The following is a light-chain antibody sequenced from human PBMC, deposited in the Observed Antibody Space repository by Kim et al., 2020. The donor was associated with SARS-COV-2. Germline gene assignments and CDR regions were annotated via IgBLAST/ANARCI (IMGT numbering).Light chain of an antibody. CDR1: AGAVTSGDY. Sequence: QTVVTQEPSLTVSPGGTVTLTCASSAGAVTSGDYANWFQQKPGQPPTALIYSTTNKHPWTPARFPGFLLGGKAALTLSGVQPEDEADYYCLLYFGGAHWMFGGGPQLTVL. J-gene: IGLJ3*02. CDR2: STT. V-gene: IGLV7-43*01. CDR3: LLYFGGAHWM.